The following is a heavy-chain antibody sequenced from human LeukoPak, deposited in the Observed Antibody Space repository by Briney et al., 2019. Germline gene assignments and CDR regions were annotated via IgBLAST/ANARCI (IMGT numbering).Heavy chain of an antibody. J-gene: IGHJ6*03. V-gene: IGHV1-69*06. Sequence: GASVKVSCKASGGTFSSYAISWVRQAPGQGLEWMGGIIPIFGTANYAQKFQGRVAITADKSTSTAYMELSSLRSEDTAVYYCATNRFGELFRYYYYYYMDVWGKGTTVTVSS. CDR1: GGTFSSYA. CDR3: ATNRFGELFRYYYYYYMDV. CDR2: IIPIFGTA. D-gene: IGHD3-10*01.